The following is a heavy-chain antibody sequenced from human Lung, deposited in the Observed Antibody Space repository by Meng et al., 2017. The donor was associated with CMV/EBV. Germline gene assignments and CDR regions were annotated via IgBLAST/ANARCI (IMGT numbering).Heavy chain of an antibody. CDR1: GFTFDDYT. Sequence: ESXKISXAASGFTFDDYTMHWVRQAPGKGLEWVSLISWDGGSTYYADSVKGRFTISRDNSKNSLYLQMNSLRTEDTALYYCAKDRAQDLAAGYSNYEFDYWGQGXLVTVSS. J-gene: IGHJ4*02. D-gene: IGHD4-11*01. V-gene: IGHV3-43*01. CDR2: ISWDGGST. CDR3: AKDRAQDLAAGYSNYEFDY.